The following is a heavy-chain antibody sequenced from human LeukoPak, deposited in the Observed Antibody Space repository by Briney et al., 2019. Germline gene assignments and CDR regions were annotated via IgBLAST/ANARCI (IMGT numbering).Heavy chain of an antibody. Sequence: SETLSLTCAVYGGSFSGYYWSWIRQPPGKGLEWIGEINHSRSTNYNPSLKSRVTISVDTSKNQFSLKLSSVTAADTAVYYCASALASYGSGSYSYYFDYWGQGTLVTVSS. V-gene: IGHV4-34*01. CDR3: ASALASYGSGSYSYYFDY. D-gene: IGHD3-10*01. CDR2: INHSRST. J-gene: IGHJ4*02. CDR1: GGSFSGYY.